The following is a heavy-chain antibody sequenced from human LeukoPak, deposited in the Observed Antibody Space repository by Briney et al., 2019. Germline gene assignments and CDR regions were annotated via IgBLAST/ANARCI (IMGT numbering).Heavy chain of an antibody. CDR1: GGSISRYD. CDR2: IYDSGST. Sequence: SETLSLTCTVSGGSISRYDLSWIRQPPGKGLEWIGYIYDSGSTKYSPSLQSRVTMSVDTSRNQFSLKLSSVTAADTAVYYCARYGGGVLWYFDYWGQGTLVIVSS. V-gene: IGHV4-59*08. D-gene: IGHD3-10*01. CDR3: ARYGGGVLWYFDY. J-gene: IGHJ4*02.